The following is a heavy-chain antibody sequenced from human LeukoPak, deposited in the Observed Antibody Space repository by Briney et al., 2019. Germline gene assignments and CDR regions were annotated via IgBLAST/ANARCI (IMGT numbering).Heavy chain of an antibody. Sequence: GGSLRLSCAASGFTFSSYSMNWVRQAPGKGLEWVSYISSSSSTIYYADSVKGRFTISRDNAKNSLYLQMNSLRAEDTAVYYCARVRATVVNPTPGAFDIWGQGTMVTVSS. V-gene: IGHV3-48*04. D-gene: IGHD4-23*01. CDR1: GFTFSSYS. CDR3: ARVRATVVNPTPGAFDI. CDR2: ISSSSSTI. J-gene: IGHJ3*02.